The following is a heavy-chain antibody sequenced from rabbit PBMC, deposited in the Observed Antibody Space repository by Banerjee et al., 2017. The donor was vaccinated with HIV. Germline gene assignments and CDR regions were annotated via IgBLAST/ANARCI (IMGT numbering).Heavy chain of an antibody. V-gene: IGHV1S45*01. J-gene: IGHJ2*01. Sequence: QEQLEESGGDLVKPEGSLTITCTASGFSFRNKYVMCWVRQAPGKGLEWIACINTSSGNTVYATWAKGRCTISRSSSTTVALQMTSLTAADTATYFCASGGVRNTGYAYAFDPRGPGTLVTVS. CDR2: INTSSGNT. CDR3: ASGGVRNTGYAYAFDP. CDR1: GFSFRNKYV. D-gene: IGHD6-1*01.